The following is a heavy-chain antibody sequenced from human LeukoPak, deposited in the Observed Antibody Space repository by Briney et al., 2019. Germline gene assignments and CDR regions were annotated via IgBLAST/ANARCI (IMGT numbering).Heavy chain of an antibody. CDR1: GYTFTSYY. CDR2: INPSGGST. V-gene: IGHV1-46*03. Sequence: ASVKVSCKAFGYTFTSYYMHWVRQAPGQGLEWMGIINPSGGSTSYAQKFQGRVTMTRDTSTSTVYMELSSLRSEDTAVYYCARDLIGYYDSSGYLTDNYWGQGTLVTVSS. D-gene: IGHD3-22*01. CDR3: ARDLIGYYDSSGYLTDNY. J-gene: IGHJ4*02.